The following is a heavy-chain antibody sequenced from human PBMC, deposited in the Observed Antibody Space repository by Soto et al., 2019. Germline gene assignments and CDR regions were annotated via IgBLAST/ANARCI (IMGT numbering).Heavy chain of an antibody. CDR2: INPNSGGT. CDR3: ARDRWRRDYYDCSGYYPHDYGMDV. Sequence: ASVKVSCKASGYTFTGYYMHWVRQAPGQGLEWMGWINPNSGGTNYAQKFQGRVTMTRDTSISTAYMELSRLRSDDTAVYYCARDRWRRDYYDCSGYYPHDYGMDVWGQGTTVTVSS. V-gene: IGHV1-2*02. CDR1: GYTFTGYY. D-gene: IGHD3-22*01. J-gene: IGHJ6*02.